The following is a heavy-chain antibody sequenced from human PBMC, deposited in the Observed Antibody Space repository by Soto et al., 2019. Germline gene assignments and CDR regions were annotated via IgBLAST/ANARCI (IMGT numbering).Heavy chain of an antibody. CDR2: ISSSSSYI. J-gene: IGHJ5*02. Sequence: GSLRLSCAASGFTFSSYSMNWVRQAPGKGLEWVSSISSSSSYIYYADSVKGRFTISRDNAKNSLYLQMNSLRAEDTAVYYCARVAAYCGGDCFGPWGQGTLVTVSS. CDR1: GFTFSSYS. D-gene: IGHD2-21*01. CDR3: ARVAAYCGGDCFGP. V-gene: IGHV3-21*01.